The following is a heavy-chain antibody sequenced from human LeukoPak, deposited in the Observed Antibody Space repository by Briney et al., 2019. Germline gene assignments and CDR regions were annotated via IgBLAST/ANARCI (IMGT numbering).Heavy chain of an antibody. V-gene: IGHV4-34*01. D-gene: IGHD3-22*01. J-gene: IGHJ5*02. CDR1: GGSFSGYY. CDR2: INHSGST. CDR3: TRGYYYDSSGYFNNWFDP. Sequence: PSETLSLTCAVYGGSFSGYYWSWIRQPPGKGLEWIGEINHSGSTNYNPSLKSRVTISVDTSKNQLSLKLSSVTAADTAVYYCTRGYYYDSSGYFNNWFDPWGQGTLVTVSS.